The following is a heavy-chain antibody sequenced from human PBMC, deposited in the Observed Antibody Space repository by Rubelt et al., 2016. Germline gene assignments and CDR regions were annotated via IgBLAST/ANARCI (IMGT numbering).Heavy chain of an antibody. J-gene: IGHJ4*02. CDR2: IRFDGSNP. CDR1: GFTFSSYA. Sequence: VQLLESGGGLVQPGGSLRLSCAASGFTFSSYAMSWVRQAPGKGLEWVTFIRFDGSNPYHADSVKGRFTISRDNSRNTLYMQMNSLRDEDTAVYYCAKGLGSGWGLDYWGQGTLVTVSS. V-gene: IGHV3-30*02. D-gene: IGHD6-19*01. CDR3: AKGLGSGWGLDY.